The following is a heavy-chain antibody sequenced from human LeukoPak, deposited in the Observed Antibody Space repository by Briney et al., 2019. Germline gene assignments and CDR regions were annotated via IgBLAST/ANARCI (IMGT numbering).Heavy chain of an antibody. CDR2: INHSGST. CDR3: ARGGDIVVVPAAI. D-gene: IGHD2-2*01. J-gene: IGHJ4*02. CDR1: GGSFSGYY. Sequence: SETLSLTCAVYGGSFSGYYWSWIRQPPGKGLEWIGEINHSGSTNYNPSLKSRVTISEDTSKNQFSLKLSSVTAADTAVYYCARGGDIVVVPAAIWGQGTLVTVSS. V-gene: IGHV4-34*01.